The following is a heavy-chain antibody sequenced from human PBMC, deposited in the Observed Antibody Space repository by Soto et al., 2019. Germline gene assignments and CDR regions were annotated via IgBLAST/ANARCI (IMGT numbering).Heavy chain of an antibody. CDR2: IKQDGSEK. CDR3: ARSHRSRVGDAFDI. Sequence: GGSLRLSCAASGFTFSSYWMSWVRQAPGKGLEWVANIKQDGSEKYYVDSVKGRFTISRDNAKNSLYLQMNSLRAEDTAVYYCARSHRSRVGDAFDIWGQGTMVTVSS. V-gene: IGHV3-7*01. D-gene: IGHD3-10*01. J-gene: IGHJ3*02. CDR1: GFTFSSYW.